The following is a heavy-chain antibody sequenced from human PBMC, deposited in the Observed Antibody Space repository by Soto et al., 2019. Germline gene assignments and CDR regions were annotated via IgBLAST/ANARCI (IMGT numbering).Heavy chain of an antibody. Sequence: GGSLRLSCVGSGFRFRDYPLNWVRQAPGQGLEWVANINGRGTSTNYIDSVRGRFSTSRDSSSLYLNMGNLKVEDTATYYCVRGTPTPGLDIWGRGTTVTVSS. V-gene: IGHV3-7*03. CDR3: VRGTPTPGLDI. D-gene: IGHD1-1*01. CDR2: INGRGTST. CDR1: GFRFRDYP. J-gene: IGHJ6*02.